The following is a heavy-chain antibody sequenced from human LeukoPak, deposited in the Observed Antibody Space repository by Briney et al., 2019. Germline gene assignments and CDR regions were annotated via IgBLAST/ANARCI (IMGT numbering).Heavy chain of an antibody. Sequence: SETLSLTCAVYGGSFSGYYWSWIRQPPGKGLEWIGEINHSGSTNYNPSLKSRATISVDTSKNQFSLKLSSVTAADTAVYYCARGQFPQLRLNWFDPWGQGTLVTVSS. J-gene: IGHJ5*02. CDR1: GGSFSGYY. D-gene: IGHD3-16*01. CDR3: ARGQFPQLRLNWFDP. CDR2: INHSGST. V-gene: IGHV4-34*01.